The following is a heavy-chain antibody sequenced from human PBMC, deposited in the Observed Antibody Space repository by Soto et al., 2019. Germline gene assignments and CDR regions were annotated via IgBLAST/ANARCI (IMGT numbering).Heavy chain of an antibody. V-gene: IGHV3-23*01. CDR3: AKDQSGTPFMIVVSDWFDP. Sequence: XGSRRLSCAASGFTFSSCAMCWVRQAPGKGLEWVSAISGSGGSTYYADSVKGRFTISRDNSKNTLYLQMNSLRAEDTAVYYCAKDQSGTPFMIVVSDWFDPWGQGTLVTVSS. CDR2: ISGSGGST. J-gene: IGHJ5*02. CDR1: GFTFSSCA. D-gene: IGHD3-22*01.